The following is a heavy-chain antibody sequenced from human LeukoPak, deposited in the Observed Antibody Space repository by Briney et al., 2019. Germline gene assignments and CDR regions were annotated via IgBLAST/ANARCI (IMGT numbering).Heavy chain of an antibody. CDR2: ISYDGSNK. Sequence: GGSLRLSCAASGFTFDDYAMHWVRQAPGKGLEWVAVISYDGSNKYYADSVKGRFTISRDNSKNTLYLQMNSLRAEDTAVYYCARDTPDSGYDSYYYYYMDVWGKGTTVTVSS. CDR3: ARDTPDSGYDSYYYYYMDV. J-gene: IGHJ6*03. D-gene: IGHD5-12*01. V-gene: IGHV3-30*04. CDR1: GFTFDDYA.